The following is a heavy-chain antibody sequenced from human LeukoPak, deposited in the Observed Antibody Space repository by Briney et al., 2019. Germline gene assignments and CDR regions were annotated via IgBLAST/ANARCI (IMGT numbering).Heavy chain of an antibody. J-gene: IGHJ4*02. Sequence: ASVKVSCKACGYTFTSYYIDWVRQAPGQGLEWMGVINPSGGSTRYAQKFQGRVTMTGDPSTRTVYMELSSLTSDDTAVYYCARGTTDAYWGQGTPVTVSS. D-gene: IGHD1-1*01. CDR1: GYTFTSYY. CDR3: ARGTTDAY. V-gene: IGHV1-46*01. CDR2: INPSGGST.